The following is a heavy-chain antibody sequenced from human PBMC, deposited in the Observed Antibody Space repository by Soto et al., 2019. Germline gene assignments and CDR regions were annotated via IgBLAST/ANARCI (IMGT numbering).Heavy chain of an antibody. V-gene: IGHV6-1*01. Sequence: PSQTLSLTCAISGDSVSSNSAAWNWIRQSPSRGLEWLGRTYYRSKWYNDYAVSVKSRITINTDTSKNQFSLQLYSVTPENTDVYYCAKEEGLAAAGTPTPMKGFDPWGQGTLVTVSS. CDR1: GDSVSSNSAA. CDR2: TYYRSKWYN. J-gene: IGHJ5*02. D-gene: IGHD6-13*01. CDR3: AKEEGLAAAGTPTPMKGFDP.